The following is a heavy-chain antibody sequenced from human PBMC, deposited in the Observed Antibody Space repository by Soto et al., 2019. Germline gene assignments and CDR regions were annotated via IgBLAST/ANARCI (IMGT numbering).Heavy chain of an antibody. Sequence: GGSLRLSCAASGFTFSSYWMSWVRQAPGKGLEWVANIKQDGSEKYYVDSVKGRFTISRDNAKNSLYLQMNSLRAEDTAVYYCARDGTSPTLNWFDPWGQGTLVTVSS. CDR2: IKQDGSEK. V-gene: IGHV3-7*01. CDR3: ARDGTSPTLNWFDP. D-gene: IGHD1-1*01. CDR1: GFTFSSYW. J-gene: IGHJ5*02.